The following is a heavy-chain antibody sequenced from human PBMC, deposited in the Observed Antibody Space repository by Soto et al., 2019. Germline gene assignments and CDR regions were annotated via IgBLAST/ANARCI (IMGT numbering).Heavy chain of an antibody. CDR1: GYTFTSYA. Sequence: GASVKVSCKASGYTFTSYAMHWVRQAPGQRLEWMGWINAGNGNTKYSQKFQGRVTITRDTSASTVYMELSSLRSEDTAAYYCARPYGSSTSCSLIGWFDPWGQGTLVTVSS. J-gene: IGHJ5*02. V-gene: IGHV1-3*01. D-gene: IGHD2-2*01. CDR2: INAGNGNT. CDR3: ARPYGSSTSCSLIGWFDP.